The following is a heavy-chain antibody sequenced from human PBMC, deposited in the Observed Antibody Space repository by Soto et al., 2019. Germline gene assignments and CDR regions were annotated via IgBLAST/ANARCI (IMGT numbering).Heavy chain of an antibody. V-gene: IGHV4-59*06. Sequence: PSETLSLTCTVSGGSISSYYWSWIRQPPGEGLEWIGYIYYSGSTYYNPSLKSRVTISVDTSKNQFSLKLSSVTAADTAVYYCASSGYSYAPTPDYWGQGTLVTVS. CDR3: ASSGYSYAPTPDY. CDR1: GGSISSYY. CDR2: IYYSGST. D-gene: IGHD5-18*01. J-gene: IGHJ4*02.